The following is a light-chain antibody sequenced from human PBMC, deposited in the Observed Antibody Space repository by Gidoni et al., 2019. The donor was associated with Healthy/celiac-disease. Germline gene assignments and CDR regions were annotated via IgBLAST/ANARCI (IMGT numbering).Light chain of an antibody. CDR3: MQALQTPLT. CDR1: QSLLHSNGYNY. Sequence: PVTPGEPASISCRSSQSLLHSNGYNYLDWYLQKPGQSPQLLIYLGSNRASGVPDRFSGSGSGTDFTLKISRVEAEDVGVYYCMQALQTPLTFGGRTKVEIK. CDR2: LGS. V-gene: IGKV2-28*01. J-gene: IGKJ4*01.